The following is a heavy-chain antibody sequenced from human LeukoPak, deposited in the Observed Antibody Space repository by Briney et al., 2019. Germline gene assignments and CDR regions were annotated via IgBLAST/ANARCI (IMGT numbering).Heavy chain of an antibody. CDR2: IYYSGSS. V-gene: IGHV4-59*01. Sequence: SETLSLTCTVSGGSISSYYGSWIRQPPGKGLEWIGYIYYSGSSNYNPSLKSRVTMSFDTSKNRFSLKLSSVTAADKAVYYCAREPGPYFDYWGQGTLVTVSS. D-gene: IGHD1-14*01. J-gene: IGHJ4*02. CDR1: GGSISSYY. CDR3: AREPGPYFDY.